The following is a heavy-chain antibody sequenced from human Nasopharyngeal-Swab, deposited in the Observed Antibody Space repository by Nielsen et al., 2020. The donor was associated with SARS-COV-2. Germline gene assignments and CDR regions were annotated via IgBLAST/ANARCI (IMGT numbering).Heavy chain of an antibody. CDR2: IFLRGST. V-gene: IGHV4-4*02. CDR3: ARGWDYAQQS. J-gene: IGHJ1*01. Sequence: SEPLSLNCAVPGDSISSYQWWPWVRQSPGMGLEWIGEIFLRGSTNYNQSFKIRVTISVDKSMNQFYLKVPSVTAADTAVYYCARGWDYAQQSWCQGTLVTVSS. D-gene: IGHD3-16*01. CDR1: GDSISSYQW.